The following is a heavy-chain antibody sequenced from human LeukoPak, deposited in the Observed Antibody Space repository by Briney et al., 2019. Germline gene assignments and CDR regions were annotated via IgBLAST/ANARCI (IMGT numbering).Heavy chain of an antibody. CDR1: GGSISSYY. CDR2: IYYSGST. Sequence: PSETLPLTCTVSGGSISSYYWSWIRQPPGKGLEWIGYIYYSGSTNYNPSLKSRVIISVDTSKNQFSLKLSSVTVADTAVYYCARGSYYDSSGYYYYYMDVWGKGTTVTVSS. D-gene: IGHD3-22*01. J-gene: IGHJ6*03. CDR3: ARGSYYDSSGYYYYYMDV. V-gene: IGHV4-59*12.